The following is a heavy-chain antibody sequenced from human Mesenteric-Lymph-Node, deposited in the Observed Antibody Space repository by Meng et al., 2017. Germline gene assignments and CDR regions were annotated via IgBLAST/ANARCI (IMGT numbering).Heavy chain of an antibody. J-gene: IGHJ5*02. V-gene: IGHV3-53*02. D-gene: IGHD7-27*01. Sequence: VQLVGIGGGLVPPGGSLRLSFAAAGFSVSSNYMSWGRQAPGKGLEWVSVIYSGGSTYYADSVKGRFTISRDNSKNTLFLQMNSLRAEDTAVYYCARDLNGASSWGQGTLVTVSS. CDR1: GFSVSSNY. CDR2: IYSGGST. CDR3: ARDLNGASS.